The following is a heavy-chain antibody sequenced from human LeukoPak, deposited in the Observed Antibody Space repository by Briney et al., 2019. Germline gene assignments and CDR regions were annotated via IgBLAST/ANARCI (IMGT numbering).Heavy chain of an antibody. D-gene: IGHD3-22*01. J-gene: IGHJ4*02. CDR2: INHSGST. CDR3: ARGYDSSGYYYDFDY. V-gene: IGHV4-34*01. CDR1: GGSFSGYY. Sequence: PSETLSLTCAVYGGSFSGYYWSWIRQPPGKGLEWIGEINHSGSTNYNPSLKSRVTISVDTSKNQFSLKLSSVTAADTAVYYCARGYDSSGYYYDFDYWGQGTLVTVSS.